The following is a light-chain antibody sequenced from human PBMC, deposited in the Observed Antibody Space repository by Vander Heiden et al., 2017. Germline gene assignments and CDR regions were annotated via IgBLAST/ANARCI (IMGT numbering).Light chain of an antibody. Sequence: DIVMTQSPDSLAVSLGERATIDCKSSQTILLNSNNKNYLPWYQHKAGQPPKLLIYWASTRESGVPDRFSGSGSGADFTLTISSLQAEDVAVYYCQQYHTPPWTFGQGTKVEIK. CDR3: QQYHTPPWT. CDR2: WAS. CDR1: QTILLNSNNKNY. J-gene: IGKJ1*01. V-gene: IGKV4-1*01.